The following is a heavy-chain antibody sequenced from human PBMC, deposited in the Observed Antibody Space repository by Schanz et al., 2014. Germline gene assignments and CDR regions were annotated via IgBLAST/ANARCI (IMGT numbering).Heavy chain of an antibody. CDR2: IFYTGYT. CDR3: ARCLRNYDIMTGYNLSFDY. D-gene: IGHD3-9*01. J-gene: IGHJ4*02. Sequence: QLQLQESGPGLVKPSETLSLTCTVSGGSISSSSYYWGWIRQPPGKGLEWIGHIFYTGYTYNNPSPGRRFTMSVATSKHQSSLKLAFVTAADTAVYYCARCLRNYDIMTGYNLSFDYWGLGTLVTVSS. CDR1: GGSISSSSYY. V-gene: IGHV4-39*01.